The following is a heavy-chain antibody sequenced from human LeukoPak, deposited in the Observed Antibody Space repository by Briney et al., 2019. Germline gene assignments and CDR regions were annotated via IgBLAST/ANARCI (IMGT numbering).Heavy chain of an antibody. CDR1: GFTFSNAW. Sequence: GGSLRLSCAASGFTFSNAWMSWVRQAPGKGLEWVGRIKSKTDGGTTDYAAPVKGRFTISRDDSKNTLYLQMNSLKTEDTAAYYCTTVYYYDSSALDWGQGTLVTVSS. CDR2: IKSKTDGGTT. CDR3: TTVYYYDSSALD. V-gene: IGHV3-15*01. D-gene: IGHD3-22*01. J-gene: IGHJ4*02.